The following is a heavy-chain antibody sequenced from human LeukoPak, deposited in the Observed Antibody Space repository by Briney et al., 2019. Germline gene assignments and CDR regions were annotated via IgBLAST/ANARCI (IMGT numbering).Heavy chain of an antibody. CDR1: GFTFSSYN. CDR3: ARDTFDY. CDR2: ISSSGSYT. V-gene: IGHV3-21*01. Sequence: GGSLRLSCAASGFTFSSYNMNWVRQAPGKGLEWVSSISSSGSYTYYADSVKGRFTISRDNAKNSLYLQMNSLRAEDTAMYYCARDTFDYWGQGTLVTVSS. J-gene: IGHJ4*02.